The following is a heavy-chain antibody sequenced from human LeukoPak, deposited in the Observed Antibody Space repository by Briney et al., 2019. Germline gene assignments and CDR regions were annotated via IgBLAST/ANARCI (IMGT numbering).Heavy chain of an antibody. CDR3: AREMGLNIVATFGY. D-gene: IGHD5-12*01. V-gene: IGHV4-34*01. Sequence: SETLSLTCAVYGGSFSGYYWSWIRQPPGKGLEWIGEINHSGSTNYNPSLKSRVTISVDTSKNQFSLKLSSVTAADTAVYYCAREMGLNIVATFGYWGQGTLVTVCS. CDR1: GGSFSGYY. CDR2: INHSGST. J-gene: IGHJ4*02.